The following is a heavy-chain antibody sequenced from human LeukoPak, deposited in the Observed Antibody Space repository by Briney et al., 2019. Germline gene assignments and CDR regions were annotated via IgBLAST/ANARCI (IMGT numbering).Heavy chain of an antibody. CDR2: IYYSGSA. CDR1: GGSISSYY. J-gene: IGHJ4*02. CDR3: ARASGGNFRVKGQYYFDY. Sequence: SETLSLTCTVSGGSISSYYWSWIRQPPGKGLEWIGYIYYSGSANYNPSLKSRVTISVGTSKNQFSLKLSSVTAADTAVYYCARASGGNFRVKGQYYFDYWGQGTLVTVSS. D-gene: IGHD4-23*01. V-gene: IGHV4-59*01.